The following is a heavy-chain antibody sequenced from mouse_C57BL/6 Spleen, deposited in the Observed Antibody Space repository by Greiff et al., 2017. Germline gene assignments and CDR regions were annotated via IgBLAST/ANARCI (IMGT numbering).Heavy chain of an antibody. V-gene: IGHV5-6*01. Sequence: EVMLVESGGDLVKPGGSLKLSCAASGFTFSSYGMSWVRQTPDKRLEWVATISSGGSYTYYPDSVKGRVTISRDNAKNTLYLQMRSLKSEDTAMYYCARHEGDYEAGGYDYAMDYWGQGTSGTVSS. CDR2: ISSGGSYT. CDR3: ARHEGDYEAGGYDYAMDY. D-gene: IGHD2-4*01. J-gene: IGHJ4*01. CDR1: GFTFSSYG.